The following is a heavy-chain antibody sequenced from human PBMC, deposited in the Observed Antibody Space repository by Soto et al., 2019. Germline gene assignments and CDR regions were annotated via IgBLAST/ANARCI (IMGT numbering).Heavy chain of an antibody. V-gene: IGHV3-11*06. CDR1: GFTFSDYY. J-gene: IGHJ4*02. CDR3: ARDGEQWQTRTRSFDY. Sequence: QVQLVASGGGLVKPGGTLRLSCEASGFTFSDYYMSWIRQAPGKGLEWVSYITDSGTYTNYADSVRGRFTISRDNTKNSLFLHLIGLRAEDKAVYYCARDGEQWQTRTRSFDYWGQGTLVTVSS. CDR2: ITDSGTYT. D-gene: IGHD6-19*01.